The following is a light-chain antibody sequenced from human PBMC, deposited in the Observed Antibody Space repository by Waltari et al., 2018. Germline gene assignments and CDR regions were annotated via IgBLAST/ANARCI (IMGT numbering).Light chain of an antibody. J-gene: IGKJ1*01. CDR2: KAS. CDR1: RGIRSW. V-gene: IGKV1-5*03. CDR3: QQYDDSST. Sequence: DIQMTQSPSTLSASVGDRVTITCRARRGIRSWLAWYQQKPGKAPSLLIYKASSLKSGVPSRFSGSGSGTEFTLTISSLQPEDFASYYCQQYDDSSTFGQGTKLELK.